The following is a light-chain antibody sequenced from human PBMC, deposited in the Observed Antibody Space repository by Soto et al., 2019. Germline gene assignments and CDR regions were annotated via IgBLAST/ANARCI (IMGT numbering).Light chain of an antibody. CDR3: QQYGSSPLT. Sequence: EIVLTQSPGTLSLSPGERATLSCRASQSVSNSYLAWDQQKPGQAPRLLIYGSSSRATSIPDRFRGSGSGTDFTLTISRLEPEDFAVYSWQQYGSSPLTFGGGTKVEIK. CDR1: QSVSNSY. J-gene: IGKJ4*01. CDR2: GSS. V-gene: IGKV3-20*01.